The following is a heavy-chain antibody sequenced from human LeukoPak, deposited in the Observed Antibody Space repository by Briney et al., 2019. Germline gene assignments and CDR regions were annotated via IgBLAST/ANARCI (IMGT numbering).Heavy chain of an antibody. CDR3: ARDGRYGDHEGEDY. D-gene: IGHD4-17*01. Sequence: PGGSLRLSCAASGFTVSSNYMSWVRQAPGKGLEWVSVIYSGGSTYYADSVKGRFTIPRDNSKNTLYLQMNSLRAEDTAVYYCARDGRYGDHEGEDYWGQGTLVTVSS. CDR2: IYSGGST. V-gene: IGHV3-53*01. J-gene: IGHJ4*02. CDR1: GFTVSSNY.